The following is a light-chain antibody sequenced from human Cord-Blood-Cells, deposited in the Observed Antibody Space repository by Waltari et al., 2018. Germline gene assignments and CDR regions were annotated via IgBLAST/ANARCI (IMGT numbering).Light chain of an antibody. J-gene: IGLJ2*01. V-gene: IGLV3-1*01. CDR2: QDS. CDR3: QAWYSCVV. Sequence: SYELTKPPAVSVSGGQTASITCTGDKLGDTYACWYQQKPGQSPVLVIYQDSKRPTGIPERFSGSTSRNPSTPTIRSSQASDETNYYCQAWYSCVVFGGGTKLTVL. CDR1: KLGDTY.